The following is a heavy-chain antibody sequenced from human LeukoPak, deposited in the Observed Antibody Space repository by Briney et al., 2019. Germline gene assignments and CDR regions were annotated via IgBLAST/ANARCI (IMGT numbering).Heavy chain of an antibody. CDR1: GGSCDDYY. V-gene: IGHV4-34*01. J-gene: IGHJ4*02. D-gene: IGHD2-8*01. Sequence: SETLSLTCAVYGGSCDDYYCSWIRQPPGKGLEWIGEIHPSGIFYHNPSLMSRVTISIDTSKSQFSLRLTSVTAADTAFYYCARGRDRSKTGVHWGQGSLVTVSS. CDR2: IHPSGIF. CDR3: ARGRDRSKTGVH.